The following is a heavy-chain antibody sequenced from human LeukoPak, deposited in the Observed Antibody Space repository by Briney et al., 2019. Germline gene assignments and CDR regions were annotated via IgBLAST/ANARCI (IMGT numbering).Heavy chain of an antibody. Sequence: SETLSLTCRVSGGSISSTSYYWGWIRQPPGKGLEWIASIYHSGETFYNPSLESRVAISEDTSNNEVFLDLYSVTAADTAMYYCAETNTQDWFDPWGRGTLVTVSS. V-gene: IGHV4-39*07. CDR3: AETNTQDWFDP. D-gene: IGHD2-8*01. CDR2: IYHSGET. CDR1: GGSISSTSYY. J-gene: IGHJ5*02.